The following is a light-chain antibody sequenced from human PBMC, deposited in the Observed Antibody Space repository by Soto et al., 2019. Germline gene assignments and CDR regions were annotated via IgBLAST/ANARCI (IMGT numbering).Light chain of an antibody. CDR2: EES. CDR3: APLKGYAST. V-gene: IGKV1-9*01. CDR1: QAITNN. Sequence: ASQAITNNLAWYQQKPGNPPRLLIYEESTLHSGVPSRFSGRKVATQFIVSLARLSPEAFLPYYCAPLKGYASTFGGGTQLDIK. J-gene: IGKJ4*01.